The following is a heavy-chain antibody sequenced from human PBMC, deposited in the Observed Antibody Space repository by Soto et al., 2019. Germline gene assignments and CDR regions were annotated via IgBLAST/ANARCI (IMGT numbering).Heavy chain of an antibody. Sequence: PSQTLSLTCAISGDSVSSKTAAWNWIRQSPSRGLEWLGRTYFRSKWYNDYAISVKSRITINPDTSKNQFSLLLNSVTPEDTAVYYCARVSFDHFVHWFDPWGQGTSVTVSS. D-gene: IGHD3-9*01. CDR3: ARVSFDHFVHWFDP. J-gene: IGHJ5*02. V-gene: IGHV6-1*01. CDR2: TYFRSKWYN. CDR1: GDSVSSKTAA.